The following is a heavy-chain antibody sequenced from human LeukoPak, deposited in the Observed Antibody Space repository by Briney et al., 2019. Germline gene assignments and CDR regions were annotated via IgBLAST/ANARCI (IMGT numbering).Heavy chain of an antibody. Sequence: GGSLRLSCAASGFTFSSYWMHWVRQAPGKGLEWVSAIGTAGDPYYPGSVKGRFTISRENAKNSLYLQMNSLRAGDTAVYYCARFYSRALGMDVWGQGTTVTVSS. V-gene: IGHV3-13*05. J-gene: IGHJ6*02. CDR1: GFTFSSYW. CDR3: ARFYSRALGMDV. D-gene: IGHD2-15*01. CDR2: IGTAGDP.